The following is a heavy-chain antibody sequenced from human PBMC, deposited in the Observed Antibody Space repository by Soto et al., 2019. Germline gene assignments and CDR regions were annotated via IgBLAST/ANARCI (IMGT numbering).Heavy chain of an antibody. CDR3: TTDSYSSIIVVRFDY. D-gene: IGHD3-22*01. CDR1: GFTFSNAW. CDR2: IKSKTDGGTP. V-gene: IGHV3-15*07. Sequence: GGSLRLSCAASGFTFSNAWINWVRQAPGKGLEWVGRIKSKTDGGTPDYAAPVKGRFAISRDDSKNMVYLQMNSLKTEDTGMYYCTTDSYSSIIVVRFDYWGHGTLVTGLL. J-gene: IGHJ4*01.